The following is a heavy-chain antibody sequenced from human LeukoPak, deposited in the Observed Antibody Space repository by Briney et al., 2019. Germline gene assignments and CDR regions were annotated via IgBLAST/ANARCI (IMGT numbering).Heavy chain of an antibody. Sequence: ETLSLTCAVYGGSFSGYYWSWIRQPPGKGLEWIGEINHSGSTNYSPSLKSRVTISVDTSKNQFSLKLSSVTAADTAVYYCARGRGFFNSGFYFDYWGQGTLVTVSS. D-gene: IGHD3-22*01. V-gene: IGHV4-34*01. CDR2: INHSGST. J-gene: IGHJ4*02. CDR3: ARGRGFFNSGFYFDY. CDR1: GGSFSGYY.